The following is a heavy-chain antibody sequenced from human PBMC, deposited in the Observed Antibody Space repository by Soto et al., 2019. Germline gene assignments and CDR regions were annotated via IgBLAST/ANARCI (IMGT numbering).Heavy chain of an antibody. CDR3: TRGTLPGGYRRVFDY. CDR2: ISSSDSSI. J-gene: IGHJ4*02. CDR1: GLSFSSYE. D-gene: IGHD5-18*01. Sequence: GGSLRLSCAACGLSFSSYEMNWVRPAPGKGLEWISYISSSDSSIYYADSVKGRFTISRDNAKKSLSLQLNSLRAEDTAIYYCTRGTLPGGYRRVFDYWGKGVWVTVSS. V-gene: IGHV3-48*03.